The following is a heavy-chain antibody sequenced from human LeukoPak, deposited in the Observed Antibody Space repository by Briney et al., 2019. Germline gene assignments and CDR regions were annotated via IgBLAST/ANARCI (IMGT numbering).Heavy chain of an antibody. V-gene: IGHV1-69*13. Sequence: SVKVSCKASGYTFTDYFIHWVRQAPGQGLEWLGGITPIFGTANYAQKFQGRVTITADESTSTANMELSSLRSEDTAVYYCARTTNYYDSSGYFPFDYWGQGTLVTVSS. CDR3: ARTTNYYDSSGYFPFDY. CDR2: ITPIFGTA. CDR1: GYTFTDYF. D-gene: IGHD3-22*01. J-gene: IGHJ4*02.